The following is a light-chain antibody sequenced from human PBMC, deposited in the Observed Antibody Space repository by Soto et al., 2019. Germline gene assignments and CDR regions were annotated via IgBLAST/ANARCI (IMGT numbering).Light chain of an antibody. Sequence: DIQLTQSPSFLSASVGDRVTITCRASQDISNYLAWYQQKPGKAPNFLIYVASTLQSGVPSRFSGSGSGTEFTLTITNLQPEDFATYYCQHFHSFPLTFGGGTEVEIK. CDR3: QHFHSFPLT. V-gene: IGKV1-9*01. CDR1: QDISNY. CDR2: VAS. J-gene: IGKJ4*01.